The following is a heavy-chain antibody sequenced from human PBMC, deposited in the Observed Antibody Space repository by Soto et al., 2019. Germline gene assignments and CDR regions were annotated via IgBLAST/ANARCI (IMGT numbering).Heavy chain of an antibody. V-gene: IGHV4-30-2*01. CDR1: GGSISSGGYS. CDR2: IYHRGST. Sequence: SETLSLTCAVSGGSISSGGYSWSWIRQPPGKGLEWIGYIYHRGSTYYNLSLKSRVTISVDRSKNQFSLKLSSVTAADTAVYYCARATGYSYGRDAFDIWGQGTMVTVSS. D-gene: IGHD5-18*01. J-gene: IGHJ3*02. CDR3: ARATGYSYGRDAFDI.